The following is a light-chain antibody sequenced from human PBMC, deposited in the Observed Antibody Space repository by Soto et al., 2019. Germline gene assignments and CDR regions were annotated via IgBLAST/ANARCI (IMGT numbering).Light chain of an antibody. CDR3: QQLNSYPRVT. CDR1: QGISSY. Sequence: DIPLTQSPSFLSASVGDRVTITCRASQGISSYLAWYQQKPGKAPKLLIYAASTLQSGVPSRFSGSGSGTEFTLTISSLQPEDFATYYCQQLNSYPRVTFGPGTKVDLK. J-gene: IGKJ3*01. V-gene: IGKV1-9*01. CDR2: AAS.